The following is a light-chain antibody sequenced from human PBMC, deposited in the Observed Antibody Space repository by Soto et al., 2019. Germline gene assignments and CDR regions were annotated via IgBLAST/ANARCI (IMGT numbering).Light chain of an antibody. CDR2: STS. CDR1: QSISTY. J-gene: IGKJ1*01. V-gene: IGKV1-39*01. Sequence: DIQMTQSPSSLSASVGDRVTITCRASQSISTYLNWYQQKPGKAPEILIYSTSSLQSGVPPRFSGSGSGTDFALTLNRLQPEGFATYYCRQSYKPPWKVGQGNKGEIQ. CDR3: RQSYKPPWK.